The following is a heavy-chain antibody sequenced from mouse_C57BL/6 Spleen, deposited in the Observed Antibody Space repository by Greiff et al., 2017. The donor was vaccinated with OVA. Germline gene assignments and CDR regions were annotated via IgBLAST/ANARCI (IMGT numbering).Heavy chain of an antibody. J-gene: IGHJ2*01. D-gene: IGHD2-1*01. V-gene: IGHV1-69*01. CDR1: GYTFTSYW. CDR2: IDPSDSYT. Sequence: QVQLQQPGAELVMPGASVKLSCKASGYTFTSYWMHWVKQRPGQGLEWIGEIDPSDSYTNYNQKFKGKSTLTVDKSSSTAYMQLSSLTSEDSAVYYCARVYGNYVYFDYWGQGTTLTVSS. CDR3: ARVYGNYVYFDY.